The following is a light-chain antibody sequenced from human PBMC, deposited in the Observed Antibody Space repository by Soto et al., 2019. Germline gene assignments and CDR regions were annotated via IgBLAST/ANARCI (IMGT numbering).Light chain of an antibody. CDR1: QSVSTF. J-gene: IGKJ5*01. V-gene: IGKV3-11*01. CDR3: QQRARWPMT. CDR2: DTC. Sequence: EVVLTQSPATLSMSPGERVTLSCRASQSVSTFVAWYQHKPGQAPRPVIYDTCKRAPGVPDRFSGGGSGTDFSLTISSLEPEDFAVYYFQQRARWPMTFGQGTRLELK.